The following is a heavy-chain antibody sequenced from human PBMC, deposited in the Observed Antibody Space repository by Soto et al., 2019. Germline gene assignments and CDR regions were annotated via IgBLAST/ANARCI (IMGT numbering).Heavy chain of an antibody. CDR3: ARPYCSGGSCRLFNWFDP. Sequence: VKVSCKASGGTFSSYAISWVRQAPGQGLEWMGGIIPIFGTANYAQKFQGRVTITADESTSTAYMELSSLRSEDTAVYYCARPYCSGGSCRLFNWFDPGAREPWSPSPQ. D-gene: IGHD2-15*01. V-gene: IGHV1-69*01. CDR2: IIPIFGTA. CDR1: GGTFSSYA. J-gene: IGHJ5*02.